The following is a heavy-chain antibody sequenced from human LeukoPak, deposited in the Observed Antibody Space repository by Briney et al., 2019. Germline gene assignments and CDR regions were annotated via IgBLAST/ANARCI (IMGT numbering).Heavy chain of an antibody. J-gene: IGHJ4*02. V-gene: IGHV1-18*01. CDR3: ARALLDYDFWSGYYIEDY. CDR2: ISAYNGNT. D-gene: IGHD3-3*01. CDR1: GYTFTSYG. Sequence: ASVKVSCKASGYTFTSYGISWVRQAPGQGLEWMGWISAYNGNTNYAQKLQGRVTMTTDTSTSTAYMELSRLRSDDTAVYYCARALLDYDFWSGYYIEDYWGQGTLVTVSS.